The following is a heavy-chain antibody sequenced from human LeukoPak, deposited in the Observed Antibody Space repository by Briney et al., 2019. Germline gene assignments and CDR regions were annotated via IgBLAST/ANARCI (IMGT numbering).Heavy chain of an antibody. D-gene: IGHD1-26*01. Sequence: GGSLRLSCAASGFSFTTYGMHWVRQAPLKGLEWLAAISYDGRNQNYADSVKGRFTIFRGNSQNTLYLQMNSLRAEDTALYYCVKDRTINGRSSPFDSWGQGTLVTVSS. CDR1: GFSFTTYG. J-gene: IGHJ4*02. CDR3: VKDRTINGRSSPFDS. V-gene: IGHV3-30*18. CDR2: ISYDGRNQ.